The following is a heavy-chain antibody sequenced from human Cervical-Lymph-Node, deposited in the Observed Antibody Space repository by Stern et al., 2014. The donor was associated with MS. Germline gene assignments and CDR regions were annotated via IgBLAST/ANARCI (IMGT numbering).Heavy chain of an antibody. J-gene: IGHJ2*01. V-gene: IGHV4-59*02. CDR3: ARDPSTTASDWFFDL. Sequence: QVQLQESGPGLVKPSETLSLTCTVSGGAVSAYYWTWIRQRPGKGLERIGYISDTGTTNYNPSLHSRVTITLDTSQNQVSLRLRSVTAADTAVYYCARDPSTTASDWFFDLWGRGSLVTVSS. CDR2: ISDTGTT. D-gene: IGHD2-21*02. CDR1: GGAVSAYY.